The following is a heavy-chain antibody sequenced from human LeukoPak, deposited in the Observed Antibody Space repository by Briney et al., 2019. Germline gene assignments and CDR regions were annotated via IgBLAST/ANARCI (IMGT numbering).Heavy chain of an antibody. Sequence: GESLKISCKGSGYSFTSYWIGWVRQMPGKGLEWMGIIYPGDSDTRYSPSFQGQVTISADKSISTAYLQWSSLKASDTAMYYCARLTNYYDSSGYKIGGFDSWGQGTLVTVSS. CDR1: GYSFTSYW. CDR2: IYPGDSDT. CDR3: ARLTNYYDSSGYKIGGFDS. D-gene: IGHD3-22*01. J-gene: IGHJ5*01. V-gene: IGHV5-51*01.